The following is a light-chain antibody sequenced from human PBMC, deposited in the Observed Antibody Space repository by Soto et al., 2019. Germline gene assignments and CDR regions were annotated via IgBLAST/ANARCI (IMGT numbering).Light chain of an antibody. V-gene: IGKV1-5*03. Sequence: DIQMTQSPSTLSGSVGDRVTITWGASQTISSWLDWYQQKPGKAPKLLIYKASTLKSGVPSRFRGSGSGTEFTLTISSLQPDDFATYYCQHYNSYPEAFGHGTKVDIK. CDR1: QTISSW. J-gene: IGKJ1*01. CDR2: KAS. CDR3: QHYNSYPEA.